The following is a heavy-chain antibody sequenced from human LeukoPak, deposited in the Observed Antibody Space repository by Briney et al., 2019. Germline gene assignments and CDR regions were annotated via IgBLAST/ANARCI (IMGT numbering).Heavy chain of an antibody. J-gene: IGHJ4*02. CDR1: GFTVSSNY. D-gene: IGHD6-13*01. V-gene: IGHV1-18*04. Sequence: GGSLRLSCAASGFTVSSNYISWVRQAPGQGLEWMGWISAYNGNTNYAQKLQGRVTMTTDTSTSTAYMELRSLRSDDTAVYYCARVGGIAAAGGFDYWGQGTLVTVSS. CDR3: ARVGGIAAAGGFDY. CDR2: ISAYNGNT.